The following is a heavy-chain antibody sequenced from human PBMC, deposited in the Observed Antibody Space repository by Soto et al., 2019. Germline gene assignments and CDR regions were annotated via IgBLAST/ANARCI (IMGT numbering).Heavy chain of an antibody. CDR1: GGSTSSCAYY. V-gene: IGHV4-31*03. CDR3: ARDSYEQTYYDILSGPARYNNDIYV. D-gene: IGHD3-9*01. CDR2: IYYSGST. Sequence: SETLPLTCTVSGGSTSSCAYYWSLIRQNPGKGLEWIGYIYYSGSTYYNPSLKSRVTISVDTSKNQFSLKLSSVTAADTAVYYCARDSYEQTYYDILSGPARYNNDIYVWGKGSAVTVSS. J-gene: IGHJ6*03.